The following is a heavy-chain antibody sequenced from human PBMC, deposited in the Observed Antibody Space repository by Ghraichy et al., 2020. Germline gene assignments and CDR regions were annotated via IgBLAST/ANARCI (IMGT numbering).Heavy chain of an antibody. V-gene: IGHV1-69*04. J-gene: IGHJ4*02. CDR2: IIPILGIA. D-gene: IGHD6-19*01. Sequence: SVKVSCKASRATFRSYATSWVLECPRQRHEWKGRIIPILGIANYAQKFQGRVTITADKSTSTAYMELSSLRSEDTAVYYCARERAISSGWYFDYWGQGT. CDR1: RATFRSYA. CDR3: ARERAISSGWYFDY.